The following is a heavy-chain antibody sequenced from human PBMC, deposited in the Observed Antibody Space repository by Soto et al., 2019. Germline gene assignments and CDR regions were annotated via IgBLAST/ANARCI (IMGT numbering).Heavy chain of an antibody. V-gene: IGHV4-4*02. Sequence: QVQLQESGPGLVKPSGTLSLTCVVSGVSISSHEWWTWVRQPPGKGLEWIGESHESGNTNYNSSLGSRVTISVDKSKNQFSLKLSSVTVAATAVYYFATKGSSRFYWGQGTLVTVSS. D-gene: IGHD6-13*01. CDR1: GVSISSHEW. CDR3: ATKGSSRFY. CDR2: SHESGNT. J-gene: IGHJ4*02.